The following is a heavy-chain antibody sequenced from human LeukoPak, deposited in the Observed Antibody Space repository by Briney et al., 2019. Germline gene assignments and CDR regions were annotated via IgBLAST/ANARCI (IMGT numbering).Heavy chain of an antibody. CDR1: GGSFSGYY. Sequence: SETLSLTCAVYGGSFSGYYWSWIRQPPGKGLEWIGEINHSGSTNYNPSLKSRVTISVDTSKNQFSLKLSSVTAADTAVYYCARSRARYCSSTSCLALDYWGQGTLVTASS. D-gene: IGHD2-2*01. CDR2: INHSGST. CDR3: ARSRARYCSSTSCLALDY. V-gene: IGHV4-34*01. J-gene: IGHJ4*02.